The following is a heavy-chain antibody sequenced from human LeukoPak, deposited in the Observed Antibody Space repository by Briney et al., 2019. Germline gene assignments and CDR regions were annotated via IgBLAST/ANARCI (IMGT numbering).Heavy chain of an antibody. CDR1: GFIFRSFG. J-gene: IGHJ6*03. Sequence: GGSLRLSCAASGFIFRSFGMDWVRHTPGKGLEWVSSISSSTTYIFYADSVKGRFTISRDNAKNSLYLQMNSLRAEDTAVYYCARPSLREYSSGWYSGYYYYYVDVWGKGTTVTVSS. CDR3: ARPSLREYSSGWYSGYYYYYVDV. CDR2: ISSSTTYI. V-gene: IGHV3-21*01. D-gene: IGHD6-19*01.